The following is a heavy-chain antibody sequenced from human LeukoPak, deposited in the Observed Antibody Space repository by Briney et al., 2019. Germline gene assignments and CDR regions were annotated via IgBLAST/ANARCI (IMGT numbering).Heavy chain of an antibody. CDR3: TNFKITIFGVGDY. Sequence: GGSLRLSCVASGFTLRSYVMNWVRQTPGKGLEWVGFIRSKAYGGTTEYAASVKGRFTISRDDSKSIAYLQMNSLKTEDTAVYYCTNFKITIFGVGDYWGQGTLVTVSS. D-gene: IGHD3-3*01. CDR1: GFTLRSYV. CDR2: IRSKAYGGTT. J-gene: IGHJ4*02. V-gene: IGHV3-49*04.